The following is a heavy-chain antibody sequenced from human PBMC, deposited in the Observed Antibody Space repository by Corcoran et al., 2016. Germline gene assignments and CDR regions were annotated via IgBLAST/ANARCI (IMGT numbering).Heavy chain of an antibody. V-gene: IGHV3-7*03. J-gene: IGHJ6*02. CDR3: ARDSTVVVADYGMDV. Sequence: EVQLVESGGGLVQPGGSLRLSCAASGFTFSSYWMSWVRQDPGKGLAWVANIKQDGSEKYYVDSVKGRFTISRDNSKNSLYLQMNSLRAEDTAVYYCARDSTVVVADYGMDVWGQGTTVTVSS. CDR2: IKQDGSEK. CDR1: GFTFSSYW. D-gene: IGHD2-15*01.